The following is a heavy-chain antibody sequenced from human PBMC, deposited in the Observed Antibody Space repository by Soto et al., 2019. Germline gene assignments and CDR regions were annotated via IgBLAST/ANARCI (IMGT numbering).Heavy chain of an antibody. Sequence: GASVKVSCKASGYTFTSYGISWVRQAPGQGLEGMGWISAYNGNTNYAQKQQRRVTMTTDTSTSTANIELRSLESDDTAKNYMKGDRPLPGYCSSTSCPGRFGGMDVWGQGTTVTVSS. V-gene: IGHV1-18*01. J-gene: IGHJ6*02. D-gene: IGHD2-2*01. CDR2: ISAYNGNT. CDR1: GYTFTSYG. CDR3: KGDRPLPGYCSSTSCPGRFGGMDV.